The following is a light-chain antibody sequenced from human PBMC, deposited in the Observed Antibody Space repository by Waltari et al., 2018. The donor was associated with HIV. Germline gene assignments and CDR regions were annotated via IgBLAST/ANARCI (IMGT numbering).Light chain of an antibody. CDR2: EVS. V-gene: IGLV2-14*01. CDR1: SSYVGGYNY. J-gene: IGLJ2*01. Sequence: QSALTQPASVSGSPGQSITISCTGTSSYVGGYNYVSWYQQHPGKAPKLMIYEVSKRPSGVSNRFSGSKSGNTASLTISGLQAEDEADYYCSSYTSSSTVVFGGGTKLTVL. CDR3: SSYTSSSTVV.